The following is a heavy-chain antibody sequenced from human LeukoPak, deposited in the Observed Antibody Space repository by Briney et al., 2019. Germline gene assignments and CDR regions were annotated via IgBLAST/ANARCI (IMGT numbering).Heavy chain of an antibody. CDR2: ISGSGDDT. J-gene: IGHJ5*01. Sequence: PGGSLRLSCAASGFSFNTYAMGWVRQAPGTGLVWVSHISGSGDDTDYADSVKGRLTISRDNSKNTLYMQMNSLRAEDTAIYYCAKKGCTSNRCYVNSWGPGTLVTVSS. CDR3: AKKGCTSNRCYVNS. D-gene: IGHD2-2*01. CDR1: GFSFNTYA. V-gene: IGHV3-23*01.